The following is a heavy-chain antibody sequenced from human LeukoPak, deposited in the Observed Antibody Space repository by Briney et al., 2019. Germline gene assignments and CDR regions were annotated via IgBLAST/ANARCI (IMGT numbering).Heavy chain of an antibody. CDR1: GFTFSSYG. CDR3: ARGGDIVARDFDP. V-gene: IGHV3-33*01. Sequence: PGRSLRLSCAASGFTFSSYGMHWVRQAPGKGLEWVAVIWYDGSNKYYADSVKGRFTISRDNAKNSLYLQMNSLRAEDTAVYYCARGGDIVARDFDPWGQGTLVTVSS. J-gene: IGHJ5*02. D-gene: IGHD5-12*01. CDR2: IWYDGSNK.